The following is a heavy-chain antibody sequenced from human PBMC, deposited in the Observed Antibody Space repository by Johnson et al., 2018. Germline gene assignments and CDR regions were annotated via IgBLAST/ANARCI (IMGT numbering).Heavy chain of an antibody. CDR3: ARGYCSSTSCYKDYAFDI. CDR1: GGTFSSYT. J-gene: IGHJ3*02. Sequence: QVQLVESGAEVKKXGSSXKVXCKASGGTFSSYTISWVRQAPGQGLEWMGRIIPILGIANYAQKFQGRVTITADKSPSTAYMALSSLRSEDTAVYYCARGYCSSTSCYKDYAFDIWGQGTMVTVSS. CDR2: IIPILGIA. D-gene: IGHD2-2*02. V-gene: IGHV1-69*09.